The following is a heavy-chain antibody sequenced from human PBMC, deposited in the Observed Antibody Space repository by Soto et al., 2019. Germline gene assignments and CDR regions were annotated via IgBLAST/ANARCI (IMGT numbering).Heavy chain of an antibody. D-gene: IGHD6-13*01. CDR1: GGTFSSYA. V-gene: IGHV1-69*01. Sequence: QVRLVQSGAEVKKPGSSVKVSCKASGGTFSSYAISWVRQAPGQGLEWMGGIIPIFGTANYAQKFQGRVTITADESTSTAYMELSSLRSEDTAVYYCARHLGRAAGTGWRYYYYYGMDVWGQGTTVTVSS. CDR3: ARHLGRAAGTGWRYYYYYGMDV. CDR2: IIPIFGTA. J-gene: IGHJ6*02.